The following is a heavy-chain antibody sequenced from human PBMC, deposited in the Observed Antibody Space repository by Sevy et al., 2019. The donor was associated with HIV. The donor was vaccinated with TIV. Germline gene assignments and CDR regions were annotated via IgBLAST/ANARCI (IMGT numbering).Heavy chain of an antibody. CDR3: ALIENNNV. V-gene: IGHV4-4*07. J-gene: IGHJ4*02. CDR1: GGSISSQY. D-gene: IGHD1-1*01. Sequence: SETLSLTCTVSGGSISSQYWTWVRQPVGKGLEWIGHFYSSGGTDYNPSLKSRVTTSVDTSENSFFLKMTSVTAADTAVYYCALIENNNVWGQGILVTVSS. CDR2: FYSSGGT.